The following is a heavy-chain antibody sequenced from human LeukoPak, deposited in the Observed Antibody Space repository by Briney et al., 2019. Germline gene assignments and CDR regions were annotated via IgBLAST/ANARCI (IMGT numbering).Heavy chain of an antibody. CDR1: GFTFSDYR. V-gene: IGHV3-21*01. CDR2: ISCSSSYK. CDR3: STGRDCSGGSCYSVY. D-gene: IGHD2-15*01. Sequence: GGALRLSRAASGFTFSDYRMNWVRPAPGKGLEGVSSISCSSSYKYYPASVKGRFPISRDNAQNSPFLQMNRLRAEDNAVFYFSTGRDCSGGSCYSVYWGQGTLVTVSS. J-gene: IGHJ4*02.